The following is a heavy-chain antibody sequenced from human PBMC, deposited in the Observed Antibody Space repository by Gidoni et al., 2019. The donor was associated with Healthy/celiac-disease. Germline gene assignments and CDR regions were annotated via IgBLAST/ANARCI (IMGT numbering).Heavy chain of an antibody. D-gene: IGHD3-16*01. Sequence: QVPLVQSGAAVKKPGASVKVSCKASGYTFTSEGISWVRQSPGQGLEWMGWISAYNGNTNDAQKLQGRVTMTTDKSTSTAYREMRSLRSDDTAVYYCARDLGDYWGQGTLVTVSS. J-gene: IGHJ4*02. CDR2: ISAYNGNT. CDR1: GYTFTSEG. CDR3: ARDLGDY. V-gene: IGHV1-18*01.